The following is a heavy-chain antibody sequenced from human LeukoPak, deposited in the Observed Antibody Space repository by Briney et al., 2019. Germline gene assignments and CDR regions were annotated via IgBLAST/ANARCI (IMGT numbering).Heavy chain of an antibody. Sequence: GAQLRPPSGAPGFPFINYAMNWGRQAPGRGLEWVSHIFSSDSTIGSADSVKGRFTISRDNAKNSLYLQMNNLRDEDTAVYYCARDHDWAFDYWGLGTLVTVSS. CDR3: ARDHDWAFDY. V-gene: IGHV3-48*02. CDR2: IFSSDSTI. D-gene: IGHD3-9*01. J-gene: IGHJ4*02. CDR1: GFPFINYA.